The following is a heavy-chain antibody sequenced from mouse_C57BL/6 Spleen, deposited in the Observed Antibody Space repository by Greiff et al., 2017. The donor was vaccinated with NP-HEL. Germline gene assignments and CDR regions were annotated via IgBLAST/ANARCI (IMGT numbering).Heavy chain of an antibody. V-gene: IGHV5-6*01. CDR2: ISSGGSYT. CDR3: ARAGYGYDGYWYFDV. D-gene: IGHD2-2*01. Sequence: DVQLVESGGDLVKPGGSLKLSCAASGFTFSSYGMSWVRQTPDKRLEWVATISSGGSYTYYPDSVKGRFTISRDNAKNTLYLQMSSLKSEDTAMYYCARAGYGYDGYWYFDVWGTGTTVTVSS. CDR1: GFTFSSYG. J-gene: IGHJ1*03.